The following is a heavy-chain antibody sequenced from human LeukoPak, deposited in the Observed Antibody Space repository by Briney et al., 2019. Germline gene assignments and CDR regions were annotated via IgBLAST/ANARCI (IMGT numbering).Heavy chain of an antibody. J-gene: IGHJ4*02. D-gene: IGHD1-1*01. CDR1: GFTFGGYT. Sequence: GGSLRLSCATSGFTFGGYTMNWVRQAPGKGLEWVSSLSGSSSYIYYADSVRGRFTISRDNAKNSLYLQMNSLRAEDTAVYYCARGGRLFDYWGQGTLVTVSS. CDR2: LSGSSSYI. CDR3: ARGGRLFDY. V-gene: IGHV3-21*01.